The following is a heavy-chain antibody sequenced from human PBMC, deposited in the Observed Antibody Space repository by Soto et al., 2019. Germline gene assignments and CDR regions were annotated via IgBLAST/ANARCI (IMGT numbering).Heavy chain of an antibody. J-gene: IGHJ3*02. CDR3: ARVQLVYDAFDI. Sequence: QLQLQESGPGLVKPSETLSLTCTVSGGSISSSSYYWGWIRQPPGKGLEWIGSIYYSGSTYYNPSLKSRVTISVDTSKNQFSLKLSSVTAAYTAVYYCARVQLVYDAFDIWGQGTMVTVSS. V-gene: IGHV4-39*01. D-gene: IGHD6-13*01. CDR2: IYYSGST. CDR1: GGSISSSSYY.